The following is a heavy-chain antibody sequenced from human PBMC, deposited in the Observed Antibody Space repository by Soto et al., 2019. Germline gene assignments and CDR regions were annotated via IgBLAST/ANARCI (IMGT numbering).Heavy chain of an antibody. Sequence: EVQLVESGGDLVQPGGSLRLSCAASGFSFSDYTMIWVRQAPGKGLEWVSYISYSSRTITYGDSVKGRFTITRDNGKNSLYLQMNSLRAEDTAVYYCARWEAGAEYWGQGTLVTVSS. CDR2: ISYSSRTI. D-gene: IGHD1-26*01. CDR3: ARWEAGAEY. J-gene: IGHJ4*02. CDR1: GFSFSDYT. V-gene: IGHV3-48*01.